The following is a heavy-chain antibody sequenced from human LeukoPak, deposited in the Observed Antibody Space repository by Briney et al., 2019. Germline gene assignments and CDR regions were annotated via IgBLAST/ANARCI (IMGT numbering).Heavy chain of an antibody. J-gene: IGHJ4*02. CDR3: AKYYYGSGSSPLNFDY. CDR2: IRTSAGHI. Sequence: GGSLRLSCEASGFSFSSHGMGWVRQAPGKGLEWVSTIRTSAGHIYYADSVKGRFTISRDNSKNTVYLQMNSLRAEDTAVYYCAKYYYGSGSSPLNFDYWGQGTLVTVSS. V-gene: IGHV3-23*01. CDR1: GFSFSSHG. D-gene: IGHD3-10*01.